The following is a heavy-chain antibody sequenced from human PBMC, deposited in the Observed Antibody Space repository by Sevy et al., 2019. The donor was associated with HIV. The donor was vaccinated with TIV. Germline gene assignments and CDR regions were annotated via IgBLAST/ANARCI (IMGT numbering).Heavy chain of an antibody. CDR3: AREFTIFGVVTNVVTAPSGGMDV. CDR2: IYYSGST. V-gene: IGHV4-61*01. CDR1: AGSVSSGSYY. Sequence: SETLSLTCTVSAGSVSSGSYYWSWIRQPPGKGLEWIGYIYYSGSTNYNPSLKSRVTISVDTSKNQFSLKLSSVTAADTAVYYCAREFTIFGVVTNVVTAPSGGMDVWGQGTTVTVSS. D-gene: IGHD3-3*01. J-gene: IGHJ6*02.